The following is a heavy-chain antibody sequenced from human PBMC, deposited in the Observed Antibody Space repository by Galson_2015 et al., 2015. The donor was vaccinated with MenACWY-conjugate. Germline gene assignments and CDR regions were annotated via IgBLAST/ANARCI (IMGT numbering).Heavy chain of an antibody. CDR1: GFTFTIYW. CDR2: INQDGSEK. Sequence: SLRLSCAASGFTFTIYWMSWVRQAPGKGLEWVANINQDGSEKYYVDSVKGRFTISRDNAQNSLFLQMNSLRAEDTAMYYCVEGLTGWGQGTLVTVSS. CDR3: VEGLTG. V-gene: IGHV3-7*03. D-gene: IGHD1-20*01. J-gene: IGHJ4*02.